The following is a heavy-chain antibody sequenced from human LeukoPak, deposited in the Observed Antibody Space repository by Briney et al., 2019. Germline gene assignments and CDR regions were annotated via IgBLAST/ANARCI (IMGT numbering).Heavy chain of an antibody. CDR2: ISAYNGNT. CDR1: GCTFTSYG. D-gene: IGHD3-10*01. J-gene: IGHJ6*02. V-gene: IGHV1-18*01. Sequence: ASVKVSCKASGCTFTSYGISWVRQAPGQGLEWMGWISAYNGNTNYAQKLQGRVTMTTDTSTSTAYMELRSLRSDDTAVYYCASPSLLWFGDDYYYYGMDVWGQGTTVTVSS. CDR3: ASPSLLWFGDDYYYYGMDV.